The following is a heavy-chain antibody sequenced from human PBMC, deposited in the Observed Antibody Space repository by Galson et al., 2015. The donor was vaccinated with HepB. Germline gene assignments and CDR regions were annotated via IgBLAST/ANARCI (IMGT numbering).Heavy chain of an antibody. CDR1: GYTFTSYG. V-gene: IGHV1-18*01. CDR3: ARDRGVDTAMVIDY. J-gene: IGHJ4*02. Sequence: SVKVSCKASGYTFTSYGISWVRQAPGQGLEWMGWISAYNGNTNYAQKLQGRVTTTTDTSTSTAYMELRSLRSDDTAVYYCARDRGVDTAMVIDYWGQGTLVTVSS. CDR2: ISAYNGNT. D-gene: IGHD5-18*01.